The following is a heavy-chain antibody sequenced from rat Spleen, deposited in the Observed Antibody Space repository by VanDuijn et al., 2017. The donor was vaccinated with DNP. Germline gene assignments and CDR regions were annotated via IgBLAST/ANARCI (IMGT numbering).Heavy chain of an antibody. J-gene: IGHJ1*01. CDR2: LSYDGGST. Sequence: EVHLVESGGGLVQPGRSLKLSCAASGFTFSDYNMAWVRQAPKKGLEWVATLSYDGGSTYYGDSVKGRFTISRDNAKSTLYLQMNSLRSEDTATYYCARGSGSYYWYFDFWGPGTMVTVSS. CDR3: ARGSGSYYWYFDF. V-gene: IGHV5-7*01. D-gene: IGHD5-1*01. CDR1: GFTFSDYN.